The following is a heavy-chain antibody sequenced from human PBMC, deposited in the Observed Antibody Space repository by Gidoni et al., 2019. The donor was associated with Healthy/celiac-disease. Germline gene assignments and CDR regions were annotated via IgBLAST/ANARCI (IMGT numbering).Heavy chain of an antibody. D-gene: IGHD1-26*01. CDR3: ARDGIVGATDGVY. CDR2: SSSSSSTI. Sequence: EVQLVESGGGLVQPGGSLRPSCAASAFTFSSYRMNWVRQAPGKGLELVSYSSSSSSTIYYADSVKGRFTISRDNAKNSLYLQMNSLRDEDTAVYYCARDGIVGATDGVYWGQGTLVTVSS. V-gene: IGHV3-48*02. CDR1: AFTFSSYR. J-gene: IGHJ4*02.